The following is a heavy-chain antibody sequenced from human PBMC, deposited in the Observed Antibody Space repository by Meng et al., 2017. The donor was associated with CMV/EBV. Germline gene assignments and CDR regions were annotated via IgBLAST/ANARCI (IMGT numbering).Heavy chain of an antibody. Sequence: SVKVSCKASGGTFSSYAISWVRQAPGQGREWAGGIIPSFGTANYVQKFLGRVTITTDESTSTAYMELSSLRSEDTAVYYCARPYYYILTDSYYYYGMDVWGQGTTVTVSS. V-gene: IGHV1-69*05. J-gene: IGHJ6*02. CDR2: IIPSFGTA. CDR3: ARPYYYILTDSYYYYGMDV. CDR1: GGTFSSYA. D-gene: IGHD3-9*01.